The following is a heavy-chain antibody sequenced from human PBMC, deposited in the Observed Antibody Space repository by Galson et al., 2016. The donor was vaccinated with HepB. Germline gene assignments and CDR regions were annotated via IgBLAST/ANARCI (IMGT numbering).Heavy chain of an antibody. Sequence: SLRLSCAASGFTFSSCSMHWVRQAPGKGLEWVSYISTSSSYIYYADSVKGRFTISRDNAKNSLYLQMTSLRAEDTAVYYCARDLEATAGMGYFDYWGQGTLVTVSS. CDR1: GFTFSSCS. V-gene: IGHV3-21*01. CDR2: ISTSSSYI. J-gene: IGHJ4*02. D-gene: IGHD6-13*01. CDR3: ARDLEATAGMGYFDY.